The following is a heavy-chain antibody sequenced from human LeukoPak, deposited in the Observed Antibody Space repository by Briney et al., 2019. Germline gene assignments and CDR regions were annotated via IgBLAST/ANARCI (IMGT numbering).Heavy chain of an antibody. CDR1: GFTFRSYG. V-gene: IGHV3-33*01. J-gene: IGHJ4*01. CDR3: ARDPTTVTTGVLGY. D-gene: IGHD4-17*01. CDR2: MWYDGRKK. Sequence: GGSLRLSCAASGFTFRSYGMHWVRQAPGKGLEWVAVMWYDGRKKDYADSVKGRFIISRDNSKITVYLQMNSLRADDTAVYYCARDPTTVTTGVLGYWGQGTLVTVSS.